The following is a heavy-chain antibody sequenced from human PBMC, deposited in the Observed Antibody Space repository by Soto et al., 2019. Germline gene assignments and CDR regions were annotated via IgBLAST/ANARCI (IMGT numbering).Heavy chain of an antibody. J-gene: IGHJ6*02. CDR2: ISAYNGNK. D-gene: IGHD2-15*01. CDR1: GYTFTSYG. V-gene: IGHV1-18*04. CDR3: ARESAKRLGYCSGGSCWDYYGMDV. Sequence: ASVKVSCKASGYTFTSYGISWVRQAPGQGVEWMGWISAYNGNKNYAQKLQGRVTMSTDTSTSTPYMELRSLRSEDTAVYYCARESAKRLGYCSGGSCWDYYGMDVWGQGTTVTVSS.